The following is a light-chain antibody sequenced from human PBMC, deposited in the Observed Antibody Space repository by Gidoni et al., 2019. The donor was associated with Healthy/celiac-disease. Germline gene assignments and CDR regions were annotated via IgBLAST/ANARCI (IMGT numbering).Light chain of an antibody. V-gene: IGKV3-20*01. CDR1: QSVSSSY. Sequence: EIVLTQSPGTLSLSPGGRATLSCRASQSVSSSYLAWYQQKPGQAPRLLIYGASSRATGIPDRFSGSGSGTDCTLTISRLEPEDFAVYYCQQYGSSPGTFXXXTRLEIK. CDR3: QQYGSSPGT. J-gene: IGKJ5*01. CDR2: GAS.